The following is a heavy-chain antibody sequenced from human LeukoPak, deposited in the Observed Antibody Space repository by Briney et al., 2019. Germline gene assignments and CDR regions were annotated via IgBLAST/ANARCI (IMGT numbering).Heavy chain of an antibody. CDR1: GIDISYHY. D-gene: IGHD3-10*01. J-gene: IGHJ4*02. Sequence: GGSLRLSCVASGIDISYHYMGWVRQAPGKGLVWVSRINSDGSSTSYADSVKGRFTISRDNAKNTLYLQMNSLRAEDTAVYYCARVTMVRGEEYWGQGTLVTVSS. V-gene: IGHV3-74*01. CDR3: ARVTMVRGEEY. CDR2: INSDGSST.